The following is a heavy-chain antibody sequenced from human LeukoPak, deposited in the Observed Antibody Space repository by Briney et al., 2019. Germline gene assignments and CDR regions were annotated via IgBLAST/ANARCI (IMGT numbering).Heavy chain of an antibody. Sequence: SETLSLTCTVSGGSISSYYWSWIRQPPGKGLEWIGYIYYSGSTNYNPSLKSRVTISVDTSKNQFSLKLSSVTAADTAVYYCARPRSGSSGLDFDYWGRGTLVTVSS. V-gene: IGHV4-59*12. CDR1: GGSISSYY. D-gene: IGHD3-10*01. J-gene: IGHJ4*02. CDR2: IYYSGST. CDR3: ARPRSGSSGLDFDY.